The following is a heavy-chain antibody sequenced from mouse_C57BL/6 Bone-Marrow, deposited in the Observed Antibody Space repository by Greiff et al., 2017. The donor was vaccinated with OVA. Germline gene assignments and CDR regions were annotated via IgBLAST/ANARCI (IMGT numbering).Heavy chain of an antibody. V-gene: IGHV1-64*01. Sequence: VKLQQPGAELVKPGASVKLSCKASGYTFTSYWMHWVKQRPGQGLEWIGMIHPNSGSTNYNEKFKSKATLTVDKSSSTAYMQLSSLTSEDSAVYYCARSGYYGSSRGFAYWGQGTLVTVSA. D-gene: IGHD1-1*01. CDR1: GYTFTSYW. CDR2: IHPNSGST. CDR3: ARSGYYGSSRGFAY. J-gene: IGHJ3*01.